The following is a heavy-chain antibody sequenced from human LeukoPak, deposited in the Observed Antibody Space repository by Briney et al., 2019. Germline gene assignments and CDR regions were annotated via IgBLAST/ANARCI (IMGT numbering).Heavy chain of an antibody. CDR2: ISSSGSTI. Sequence: GGSLRLSCAASGFTFSDYYMSWVRQAPGKGLEWVSYISSSGSTIYYADSVKGRFTISRDNAKNSLYLQMNSLRAEDTAVYYCARSEGDSSGYYPVYCYYYMDVWGKGTTVTVSS. CDR3: ARSEGDSSGYYPVYCYYYMDV. J-gene: IGHJ6*03. V-gene: IGHV3-11*01. D-gene: IGHD3-22*01. CDR1: GFTFSDYY.